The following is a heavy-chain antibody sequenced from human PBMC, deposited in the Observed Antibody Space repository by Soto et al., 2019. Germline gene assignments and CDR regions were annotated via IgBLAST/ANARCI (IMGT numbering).Heavy chain of an antibody. CDR2: IIPIFGTA. CDR1: GGTFSSYA. Sequence: ASVKVSCKASGGTFSSYAISWVRQAPGQGLEWMGGIIPIFGTANYAQKFQGRVTITADESTSTAYMELSSLRSEDTAVYYCARVAGYGASNYYYYSGMDVWGQGTTVTVSS. J-gene: IGHJ6*02. CDR3: ARVAGYGASNYYYYSGMDV. V-gene: IGHV1-69*13. D-gene: IGHD5-18*01.